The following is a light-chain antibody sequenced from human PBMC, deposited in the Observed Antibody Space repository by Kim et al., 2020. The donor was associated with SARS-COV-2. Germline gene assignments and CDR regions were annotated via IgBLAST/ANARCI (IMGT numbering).Light chain of an antibody. CDR1: RSDVGGYNY. J-gene: IGLJ3*02. CDR3: CSYAGSYTWV. CDR2: DVS. Sequence: GESVTISCTGTRSDVGGYNYVSWYQQHPGKAPKLMIYDVSKRPSGVPDRFSGSKSGNTASLTISGLQAEDEADYYCCSYAGSYTWVFGGGTKVTVL. V-gene: IGLV2-11*01.